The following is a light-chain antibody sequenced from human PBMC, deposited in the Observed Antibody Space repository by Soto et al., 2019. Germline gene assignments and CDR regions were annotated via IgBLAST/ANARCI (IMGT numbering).Light chain of an antibody. Sequence: DIPMTQSPSSLSASAGERITITCQASQDITNFLNWYQQKPGKAPKLLIYDASNLGTGVPSRFSGSGSGTDFTFNISRLQHDDVATYYSQQYDELPWTFGQGTRVEIK. CDR3: QQYDELPWT. J-gene: IGKJ1*01. V-gene: IGKV1-33*01. CDR1: QDITNF. CDR2: DAS.